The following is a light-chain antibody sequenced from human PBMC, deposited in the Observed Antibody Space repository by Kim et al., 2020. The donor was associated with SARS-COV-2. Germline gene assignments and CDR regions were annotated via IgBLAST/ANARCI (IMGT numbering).Light chain of an antibody. CDR1: QGISSW. CDR2: AAS. Sequence: DIQMTQSPRSLSASVGDRVTITCRASQGISSWLAWYQQKPQKAPKSLSYAASSLQSGVPSRFTGSGSGTDFTLTITSLQPEDFATFYCQQYDNYPRTFGQGTKVDIK. CDR3: QQYDNYPRT. J-gene: IGKJ1*01. V-gene: IGKV1D-16*01.